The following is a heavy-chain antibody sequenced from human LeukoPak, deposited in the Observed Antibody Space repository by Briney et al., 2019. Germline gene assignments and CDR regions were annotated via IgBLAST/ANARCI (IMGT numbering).Heavy chain of an antibody. D-gene: IGHD6-13*01. CDR2: IYYSGST. CDR3: VRISYSSSWNQVDY. J-gene: IGHJ4*02. Sequence: SETLSLTCTVSGGSISSYYWSWLRQPPGKGLEWIGYIYYSGSTNYNPSLKSRVTISVDTSKNQFSLKLSSVTAADTAVYYWVRISYSSSWNQVDYWGQGTQATVPS. CDR1: GGSISSYY. V-gene: IGHV4-59*01.